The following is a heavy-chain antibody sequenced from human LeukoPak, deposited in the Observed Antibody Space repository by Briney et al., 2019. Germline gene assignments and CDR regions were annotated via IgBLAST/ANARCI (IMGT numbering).Heavy chain of an antibody. CDR2: ILPDGSDK. D-gene: IGHD4-17*01. CDR3: ARANDYGDDY. Sequence: PGGSLRLSCAASGFTFNIYAMHWVRQAPGKGLEWVAVILPDGSDKYYADSVKGRYTISRDNSKNTLSLQMNSLRTEDTAVYYCARANDYGDDYWGQGTLVTVSS. CDR1: GFTFNIYA. V-gene: IGHV3-30-3*01. J-gene: IGHJ4*02.